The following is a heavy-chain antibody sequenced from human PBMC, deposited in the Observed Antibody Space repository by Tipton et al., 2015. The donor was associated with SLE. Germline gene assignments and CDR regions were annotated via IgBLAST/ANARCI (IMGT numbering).Heavy chain of an antibody. J-gene: IGHJ4*02. V-gene: IGHV4-59*01. CDR1: GGSISSYY. Sequence: TLSLTCTVSGGSISSYYWSWIRQPPGKGLEWIGYIHHSGSANYNPSLKSRVTISVDTSKTQFSLKLSSVTAADTAVYYCASGNPVMPLWGQGTLVTVSS. CDR2: IHHSGSA. CDR3: ASGNPVMPL. D-gene: IGHD1-1*01.